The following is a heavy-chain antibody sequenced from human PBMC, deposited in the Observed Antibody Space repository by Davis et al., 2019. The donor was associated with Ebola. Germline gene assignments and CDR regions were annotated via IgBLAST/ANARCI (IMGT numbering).Heavy chain of an antibody. J-gene: IGHJ3*02. CDR1: GNSFTRHW. Sequence: GEALKISCKGSGNSFTRHWIGWVRHMHGKGLGWRGLIYPGDYDTRDSPSFQSQVTISADNSIRTAYLQWSSLKASDTAMYYCATQTRYSSSWLAIPGDAFGIWGQGTMVTVSS. CDR3: ATQTRYSSSWLAIPGDAFGI. D-gene: IGHD6-13*01. CDR2: IYPGDYDT. V-gene: IGHV5-51*01.